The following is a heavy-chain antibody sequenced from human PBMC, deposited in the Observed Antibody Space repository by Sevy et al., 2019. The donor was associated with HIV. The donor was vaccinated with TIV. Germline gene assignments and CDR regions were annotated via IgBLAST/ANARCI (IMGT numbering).Heavy chain of an antibody. CDR3: AGDFQH. Sequence: GGSLRLSCAASGFTFSSYAMHWVRQAPGKGLEWVAVISYDGSNKYYADSVKGRFTISRDNSKNTLYLQMNSLRAEDTAVYYCAGDFQHWGQGTLVTVSS. J-gene: IGHJ1*01. CDR1: GFTFSSYA. CDR2: ISYDGSNK. V-gene: IGHV3-30*04.